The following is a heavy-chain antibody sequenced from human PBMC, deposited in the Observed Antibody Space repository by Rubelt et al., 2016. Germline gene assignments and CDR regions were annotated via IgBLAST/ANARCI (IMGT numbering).Heavy chain of an antibody. V-gene: IGHV1-18*04. CDR2: ISAYNGTA. CDR1: GYTFTGYY. J-gene: IGHJ3*02. CDR3: ARDPQGDAFDI. Sequence: QVQLVQSGAEVKKPGASVKVSCKASGYTFTGYYMHWVRQAPGQGLEWMGWISAYNGTANYYKKPQGRVAMTTDTSTSTAYMELRSLGSDDTAVYYCARDPQGDAFDIWGQGTMVTVSS.